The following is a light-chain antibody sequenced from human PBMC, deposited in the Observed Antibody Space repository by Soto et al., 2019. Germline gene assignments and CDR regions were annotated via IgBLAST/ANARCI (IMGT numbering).Light chain of an antibody. Sequence: EIVLTQSPGTLSLSPGERATLSCRASQSVSSSYLAWYQQKPGQAPRVLISGASSRATGFPDRFSGSGSGTDFTLTISRLEPEDFAVYYCQQYGSSPLTFGGGTKVEI. J-gene: IGKJ4*01. CDR1: QSVSSSY. CDR3: QQYGSSPLT. V-gene: IGKV3-20*01. CDR2: GAS.